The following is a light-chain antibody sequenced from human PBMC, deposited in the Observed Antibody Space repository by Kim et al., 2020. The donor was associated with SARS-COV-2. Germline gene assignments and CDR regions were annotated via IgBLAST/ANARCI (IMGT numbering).Light chain of an antibody. V-gene: IGKV1-39*01. CDR3: QQSYKTPFS. CDR2: AAS. CDR1: QSISNY. Sequence: SASVGDRVTLTCRASQSISNYLNWYQQEPGKAPKLLIYAASSLQSGVSSRFSGSGSGTDFTLTIGSLQPEDFATYFCQQSYKTPFSFGQGTKLEIK. J-gene: IGKJ2*03.